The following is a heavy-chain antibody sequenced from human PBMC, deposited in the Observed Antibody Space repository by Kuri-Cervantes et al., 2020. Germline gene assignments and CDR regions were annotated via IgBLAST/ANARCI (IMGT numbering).Heavy chain of an antibody. CDR1: GYTFTGYY. J-gene: IGHJ4*02. V-gene: IGHV1-2*02. D-gene: IGHD6-13*01. CDR2: INPNSGGT. Sequence: ASVKVSCKASGYTFTGYYMHWVRQAPGQGLEWMGWINPNSGGTNYAQKFQGRVTMTRDTSISTAYMELSRLRPDDTAVYYCARVNSSWYRLLSFPGRARSRSFDYWGQGTLVTVSS. CDR3: ARVNSSWYRLLSFPGRARSRSFDY.